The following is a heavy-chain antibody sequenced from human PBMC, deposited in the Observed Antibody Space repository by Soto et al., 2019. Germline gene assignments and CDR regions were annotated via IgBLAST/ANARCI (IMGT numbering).Heavy chain of an antibody. J-gene: IGHJ4*02. D-gene: IGHD2-2*01. Sequence: GSLRLSCAASGFTFSSYAMHGVRQAAGKGLEWVAVISYDGSNKYYADSVKGRSTISRDNSKNTLYVQMNSLRAEDTAVYYCPRDPSSLNRFDDWGQGTLVTVSS. CDR2: ISYDGSNK. V-gene: IGHV3-30-3*01. CDR1: GFTFSSYA. CDR3: PRDPSSLNRFDD.